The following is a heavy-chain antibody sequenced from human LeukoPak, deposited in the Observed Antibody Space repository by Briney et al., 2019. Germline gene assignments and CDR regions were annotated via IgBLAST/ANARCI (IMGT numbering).Heavy chain of an antibody. J-gene: IGHJ6*03. D-gene: IGHD3-22*01. CDR3: AREKITMIVVVSYYMDV. CDR2: ISSSGSTI. Sequence: KSGGSLRLSCAASGFTFSDYYMSWIRQAPGKGLEWVSYISSSGSTIYYADSVKGRFTISRDNAKNSLYLQMNSLRAEDTAVYYCAREKITMIVVVSYYMDVWGKGTTVTVSS. CDR1: GFTFSDYY. V-gene: IGHV3-11*04.